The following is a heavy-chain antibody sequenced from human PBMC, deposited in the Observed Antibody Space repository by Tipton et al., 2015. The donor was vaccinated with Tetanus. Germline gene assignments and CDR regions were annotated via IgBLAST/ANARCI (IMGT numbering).Heavy chain of an antibody. CDR3: AREPRNGIAAAAWFDP. CDR1: GYTFTSYG. J-gene: IGHJ5*02. D-gene: IGHD6-13*01. V-gene: IGHV1-18*01. Sequence: QSGPEVKKPGASVKVSCKASGYTFTSYGISWVRQAPGQGLGWMGWISAYNGNTNYAQKLQGRVTMTTDTSTSTAYMELRSLRSDDTAVYYCAREPRNGIAAAAWFDPWGQGTLVTVSS. CDR2: ISAYNGNT.